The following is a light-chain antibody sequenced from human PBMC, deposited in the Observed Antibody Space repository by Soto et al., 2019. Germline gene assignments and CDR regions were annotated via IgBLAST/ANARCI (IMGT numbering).Light chain of an antibody. CDR3: QEYNTWPWT. CDR2: DAS. V-gene: IGKV3-11*01. J-gene: IGKJ1*01. CDR1: QSVSSN. Sequence: ENVLTQSPATLSLSPGERATLSCRASQSVSSNLAWYQQKPGQAPRLLIFDASNRATGIPVRFSGSGSGTDFTLTISSLQPEDFAVYYCQEYNTWPWTFGQGTKVEFK.